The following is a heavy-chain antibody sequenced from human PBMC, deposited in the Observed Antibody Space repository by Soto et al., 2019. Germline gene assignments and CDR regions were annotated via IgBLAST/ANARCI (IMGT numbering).Heavy chain of an antibody. CDR1: GFRFSEHS. CDR3: ARLPKGSLVTA. J-gene: IGHJ4*02. Sequence: LVESGGGLVYPGGSLILSCVGSGFRFSEHSMNWVRQAPGKGLQWVSYISSSSDSTYYADSVKGRFTVSRDNAKNALFLQMNSLRDDDTATYYCARLPKGSLVTAWGQGVRVTVSS. D-gene: IGHD2-21*02. CDR2: ISSSSDST. V-gene: IGHV3-48*02.